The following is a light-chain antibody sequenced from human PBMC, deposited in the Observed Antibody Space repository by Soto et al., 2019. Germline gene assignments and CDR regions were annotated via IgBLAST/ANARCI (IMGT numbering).Light chain of an antibody. V-gene: IGKV3-15*01. Sequence: EIVMTQSPATLSVSPGERATLYCKASQRISSNLAWYQQKPGQPPRLLIYGASTRASGIPARFSGSGSGTEFTLTISGLQSEDFALYSCQQYNICPPYTFGQGTKLEIK. CDR1: QRISSN. CDR3: QQYNICPPYT. CDR2: GAS. J-gene: IGKJ2*01.